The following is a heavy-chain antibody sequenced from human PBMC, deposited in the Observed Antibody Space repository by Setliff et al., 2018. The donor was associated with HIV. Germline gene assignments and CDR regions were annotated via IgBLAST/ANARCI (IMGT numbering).Heavy chain of an antibody. CDR3: ATSLITVPPDAFDI. CDR1: GDSTSSSSYY. Sequence: SETLSLTCTVAGDSTSSSSYYWGWIRQPPGMGLEWIASIYHNGNTYYNPSLKSRVTMSVDTSKNQFSLKLSSVTAADTAVYYCATSLITVPPDAFDIWGQGTMVTVS. V-gene: IGHV4-39*07. D-gene: IGHD4-4*01. J-gene: IGHJ3*02. CDR2: IYHNGNT.